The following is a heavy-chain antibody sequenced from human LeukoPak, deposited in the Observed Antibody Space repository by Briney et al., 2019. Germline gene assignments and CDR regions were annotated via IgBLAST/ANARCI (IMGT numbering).Heavy chain of an antibody. J-gene: IGHJ5*02. CDR2: IYDSGST. D-gene: IGHD3-22*01. CDR3: ARAPEVYDSTSYGGGWLDP. CDR1: GGSISSGGYS. V-gene: IGHV4-61*08. Sequence: SETLSLTCAVSGGSISSGGYSWSWIRQPPGKGLEWIGYIYDSGSTKYNPSLKSRVTISEDTSKNQFSLKLRFVTAADTAVYYCARAPEVYDSTSYGGGWLDPWGQGIRVTVSS.